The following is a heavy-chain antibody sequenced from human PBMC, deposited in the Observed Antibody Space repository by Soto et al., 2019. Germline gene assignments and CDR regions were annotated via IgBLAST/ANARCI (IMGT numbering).Heavy chain of an antibody. CDR3: SRGDDPAYYYYMYL. D-gene: IGHD1-26*01. J-gene: IGHJ6*03. V-gene: IGHV6-1*01. Sequence: SQTRSLTCAISGDSVASNSAAWNWIRQSPSRGLEWLGRTYYRSKWYNDYAVSVKSRITINPDTSKNQFSLQLNSVTPEDTAVYYCSRGDDPAYYYYMYLCAKGTTLTVSS. CDR2: TYYRSKWYN. CDR1: GDSVASNSAA.